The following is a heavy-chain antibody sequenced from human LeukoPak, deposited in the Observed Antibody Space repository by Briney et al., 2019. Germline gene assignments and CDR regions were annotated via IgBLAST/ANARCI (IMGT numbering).Heavy chain of an antibody. CDR1: GGSFSGYY. J-gene: IGHJ5*02. Sequence: PSETLSLTCAVYGGSFSGYYWSWIRQPPGKGLEWIGEINHSGSTNYNPSLKSRVTMSVDTSKNQFSLKLSSVTAADTAVYYCASTMLGYCTNGVCPGGWFDPWGQGTLVTVSS. D-gene: IGHD2-8*01. CDR2: INHSGST. CDR3: ASTMLGYCTNGVCPGGWFDP. V-gene: IGHV4-34*01.